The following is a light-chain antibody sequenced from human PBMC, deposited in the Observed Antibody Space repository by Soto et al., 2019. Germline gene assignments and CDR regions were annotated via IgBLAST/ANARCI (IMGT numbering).Light chain of an antibody. V-gene: IGLV1-47*01. CDR1: SSNIGVNY. J-gene: IGLJ3*02. Sequence: QSVLTQPPSASGTPGQRVTISCSGSSSNIGVNYVYWYQQLPGTAPKLLIYRNNQRPSGVPARFSGSKSGTSAPLAISGLRSEDEADYYCAAWDDSLSGRVFGGGTKLTVL. CDR2: RNN. CDR3: AAWDDSLSGRV.